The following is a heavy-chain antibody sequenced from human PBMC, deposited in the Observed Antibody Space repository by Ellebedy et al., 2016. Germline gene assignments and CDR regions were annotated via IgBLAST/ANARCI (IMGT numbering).Heavy chain of an antibody. V-gene: IGHV4-38-2*02. D-gene: IGHD1-1*01. CDR2: IYHSGST. J-gene: IGHJ4*02. CDR1: GYSISSGYY. Sequence: SETLSLXXTVSGYSISSGYYWGWIRQPPGKGLGWIGSIYHSGSTYYNPSLKSRVTISVDTSKNQFSLKLSSVTAADTAVYYCGAGMGHYFDYWGQGTLVTVSS. CDR3: GAGMGHYFDY.